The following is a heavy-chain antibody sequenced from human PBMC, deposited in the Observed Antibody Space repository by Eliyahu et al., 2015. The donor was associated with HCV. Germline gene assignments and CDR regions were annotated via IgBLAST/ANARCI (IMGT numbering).Heavy chain of an antibody. CDR3: TRGYGDFEDAIEY. CDR2: ISSSSRVI. D-gene: IGHD4-17*01. V-gene: IGHV3-48*01. Sequence: DVQLVESGGGLEQPGGSLRLSCAVSGFNFDIYSMTWVRQAPGKGLEWVSYISSSSRVIYYADSVKGRFTISRDNGKNSLFLQMNGLRVEDTAVYYCTRGYGDFEDAIEYWGQGTLVTVSS. CDR1: GFNFDIYS. J-gene: IGHJ4*02.